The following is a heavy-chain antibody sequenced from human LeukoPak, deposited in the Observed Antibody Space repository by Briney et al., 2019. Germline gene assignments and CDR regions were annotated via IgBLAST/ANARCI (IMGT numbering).Heavy chain of an antibody. Sequence: PSETLSLTCAVYGGPFSGYSWSWIRQPPGKGLEWIGYIYHSGSTYYNPSLKSRVTISVDRSKNQFSLKLSSVTAADTAVYYCARVRAQQLVLDYWGQGTLVTVSS. CDR1: GGPFSGYS. V-gene: IGHV4-30-2*01. J-gene: IGHJ4*02. D-gene: IGHD6-13*01. CDR3: ARVRAQQLVLDY. CDR2: IYHSGST.